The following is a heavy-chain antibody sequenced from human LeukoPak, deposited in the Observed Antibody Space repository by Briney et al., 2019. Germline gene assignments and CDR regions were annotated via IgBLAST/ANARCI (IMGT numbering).Heavy chain of an antibody. CDR2: ISYDGSNK. CDR1: GFTFTSYG. J-gene: IGHJ3*02. CDR3: AKFRYYASSGHTDAFDI. Sequence: GGSLRLSCAASGFTFTSYGMHWVRQAPGKGLEWVAVISYDGSNKYYADSVKGRFTISRDNSKNTLYLQMNSLRAEDTAVYYCAKFRYYASSGHTDAFDIWGQGTMVTVSS. V-gene: IGHV3-30*18. D-gene: IGHD3-22*01.